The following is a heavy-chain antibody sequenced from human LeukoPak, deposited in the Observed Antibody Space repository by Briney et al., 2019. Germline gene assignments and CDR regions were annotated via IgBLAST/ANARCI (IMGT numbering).Heavy chain of an antibody. D-gene: IGHD3-10*01. CDR1: GFTFSSYS. J-gene: IGHJ4*02. CDR3: ARGGEILWFGELDY. V-gene: IGHV3-48*01. Sequence: GGSLRLSCAPSGFTFSSYSMNSVRQTPRKRREWVSYISSSSSTIYYADSVKGRFTISRDNAKNSLYLQMNSLRAEDTAVYYCARGGEILWFGELDYWGQGTLVTVSS. CDR2: ISSSSSTI.